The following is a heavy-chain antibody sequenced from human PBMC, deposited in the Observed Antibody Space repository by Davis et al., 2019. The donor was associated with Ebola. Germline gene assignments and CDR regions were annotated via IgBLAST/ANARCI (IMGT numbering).Heavy chain of an antibody. Sequence: PGGSLRLSCKGSGYSFTSYWIGWVRQMPGKGLEWMGIIYPGDADTRYSPSFQGQVTISADKSISAAYLQWSSLKASDTAMYYCARLTQLGKHLDYWGQGTLVTVSS. J-gene: IGHJ4*01. D-gene: IGHD7-27*01. CDR1: GYSFTSYW. CDR2: IYPGDADT. CDR3: ARLTQLGKHLDY. V-gene: IGHV5-51*01.